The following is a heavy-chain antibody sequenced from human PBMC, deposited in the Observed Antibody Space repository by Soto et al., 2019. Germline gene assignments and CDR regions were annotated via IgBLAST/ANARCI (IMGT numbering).Heavy chain of an antibody. Sequence: PGGSLRLSCAASGFTFSTYSMHWVRQAPGKGLEWVSSIDPSSVYIFYAASLQGRFTVSRANAQNSFYLQMNSLRAEDTAVYYCARAHDYGDYNGAMDVWGQGTTVTVSS. CDR1: GFTFSTYS. V-gene: IGHV3-21*01. J-gene: IGHJ6*02. CDR3: ARAHDYGDYNGAMDV. CDR2: IDPSSVYI. D-gene: IGHD4-17*01.